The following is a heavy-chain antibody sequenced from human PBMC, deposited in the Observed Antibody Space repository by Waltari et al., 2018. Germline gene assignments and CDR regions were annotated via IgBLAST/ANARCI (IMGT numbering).Heavy chain of an antibody. CDR2: SYYSGST. J-gene: IGHJ4*02. CDR3: ARHSNYDCWSGHY. CDR1: GGSLSSISYY. D-gene: IGHD3-3*01. V-gene: IGHV4-39*01. Sequence: QLQLQELGPGLVKPSATLSLTCTVPGGSLSSISYYWGWRRRPPGTGLEWIGSSYYSGSTYYNPSLKSRVTISVDTSNNQFSLKLSSVTAADTAVYYCARHSNYDCWSGHYWGQGTLVTVSS.